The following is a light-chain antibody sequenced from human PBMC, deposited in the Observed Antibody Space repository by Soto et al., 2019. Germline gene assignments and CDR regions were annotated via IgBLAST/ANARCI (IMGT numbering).Light chain of an antibody. V-gene: IGLV1-44*01. CDR3: AAWDDSLNGWV. CDR1: SSNIGSNT. J-gene: IGLJ3*02. CDR2: SNN. Sequence: QPVLTQPPSASGTPGQRVTISCSGSSSNIGSNTVNWYQQLPGTAPKLLIYSNNQRPSGVPDRFSGSKYGTSASLAISGLQYEDEADYYCAAWDDSLNGWVFGGGTKLTVL.